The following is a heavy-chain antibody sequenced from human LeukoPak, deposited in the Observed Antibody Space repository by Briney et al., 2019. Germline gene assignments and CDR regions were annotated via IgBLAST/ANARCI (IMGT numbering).Heavy chain of an antibody. J-gene: IGHJ4*02. CDR2: ISSSSSYI. CDR3: ASRGSCGLFDY. D-gene: IGHD2-15*01. Sequence: GGSLRLSCAASGFTFSSYSMNWVHQAPGKGLEWVSSISSSSSYIYYADSVKGRFTISRDNAKNSLYLQMNSLRAEDTAVYYCASRGSCGLFDYWGQGTLVTVSS. V-gene: IGHV3-21*01. CDR1: GFTFSSYS.